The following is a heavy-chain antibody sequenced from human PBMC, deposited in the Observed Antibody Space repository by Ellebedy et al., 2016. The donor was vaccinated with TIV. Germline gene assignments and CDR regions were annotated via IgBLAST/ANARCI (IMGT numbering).Heavy chain of an antibody. D-gene: IGHD4-17*01. V-gene: IGHV1-2*02. J-gene: IGHJ4*02. CDR3: ARALTSYGDIDY. CDR1: GDTFTGYY. Sequence: AASVKVSCKVSGDTFTGYYMHWVRQAPGQGLEWMGWINPKSDVADSAQSFQGRVSMTGDTSISTAYMEVNSLRSDDTAVYYCARALTSYGDIDYWGQGTLVTVSS. CDR2: INPKSDVA.